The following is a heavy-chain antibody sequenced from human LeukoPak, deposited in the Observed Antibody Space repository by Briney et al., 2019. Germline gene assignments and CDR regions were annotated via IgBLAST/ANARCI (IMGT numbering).Heavy chain of an antibody. Sequence: ETLSLTCTVSGDSISSSYWSWIRQPPGKGLEWIGYIYYSGSTNYNPSLKSRVTISVDTSKNQFSLKLSSVTAADTAVYYCARGLATMGPWGQGTLVTVSS. CDR1: GDSISSSY. CDR2: IYYSGST. D-gene: IGHD5-12*01. CDR3: ARGLATMGP. J-gene: IGHJ5*02. V-gene: IGHV4-59*01.